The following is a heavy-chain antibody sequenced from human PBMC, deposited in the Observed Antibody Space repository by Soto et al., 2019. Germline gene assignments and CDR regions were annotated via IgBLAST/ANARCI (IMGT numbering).Heavy chain of an antibody. Sequence: VGSLRLSCAASGFTFSSYGMHWVRQAPGKGLEWVAVISYDGSNKYYADSVKGRFTISRDNSKNTLYLQMNSLRAEDTAVYYCAKALGTAMVDYWGQGTLVTVSS. J-gene: IGHJ4*02. CDR1: GFTFSSYG. CDR3: AKALGTAMVDY. D-gene: IGHD5-18*01. V-gene: IGHV3-30*18. CDR2: ISYDGSNK.